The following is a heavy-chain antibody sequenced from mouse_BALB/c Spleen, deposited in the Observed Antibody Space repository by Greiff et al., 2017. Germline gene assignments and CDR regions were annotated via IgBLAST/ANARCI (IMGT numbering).Heavy chain of an antibody. V-gene: IGHV1S137*01. CDR2: ISTYYGDT. Sequence: VQLQQSGAELVRPGVSVKISCKGSGYTFTDYAMHWVKQSHAKSLEWIGVISTYYGDTFYNQKFKGKATLTVDKSSSTAHMELRSLASEDSAVYYCARSQYGNYIDYWGQGTTLTVSS. D-gene: IGHD2-10*02. J-gene: IGHJ2*01. CDR1: GYTFTDYA. CDR3: ARSQYGNYIDY.